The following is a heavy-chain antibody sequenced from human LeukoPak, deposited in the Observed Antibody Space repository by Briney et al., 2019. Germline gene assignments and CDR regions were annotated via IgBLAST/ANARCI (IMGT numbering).Heavy chain of an antibody. CDR2: IYSGGST. CDR1: GFTVSSNY. V-gene: IGHV3-53*04. CDR3: ARGVGGSAFDI. J-gene: IGHJ3*02. D-gene: IGHD3-16*01. Sequence: PGGSLRLSCAASGFTVSSNYMSWVRQAPGKGLEWVSIIYSGGSTYYADSVKGRSTTSSHNSNNTQYLQMKSLRAEDTAWYYCARGVGGSAFDIWGQGTMVTVSS.